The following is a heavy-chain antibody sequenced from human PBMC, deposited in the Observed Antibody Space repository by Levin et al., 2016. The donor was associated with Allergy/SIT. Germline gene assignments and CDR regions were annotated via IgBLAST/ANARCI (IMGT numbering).Heavy chain of an antibody. Sequence: WVRQAPGQGLEWMGGIIPIFGTANYAQKFQGRVTITADKSTSTAYMELSSLRSEDTAVYYCASSTRERWGGYGMDVWGQGTTVTVSS. J-gene: IGHJ6*02. CDR2: IIPIFGTA. D-gene: IGHD2/OR15-2a*01. CDR3: ASSTRERWGGYGMDV. V-gene: IGHV1-69*06.